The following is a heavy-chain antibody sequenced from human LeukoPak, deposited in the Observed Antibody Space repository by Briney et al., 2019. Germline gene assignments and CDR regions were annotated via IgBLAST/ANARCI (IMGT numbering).Heavy chain of an antibody. Sequence: PSETLSLTCTVSGGSISSYYWSWIRQPPGKGLEWIGYIYYSGSTNYNPSLKSRVTISIDTSKNQFSLKLSSVTAADTAVYYCARASRGFGELYRPYNWFDPWGQGTLVTVSS. CDR3: ARASRGFGELYRPYNWFDP. D-gene: IGHD3-10*01. V-gene: IGHV4-59*01. J-gene: IGHJ5*02. CDR2: IYYSGST. CDR1: GGSISSYY.